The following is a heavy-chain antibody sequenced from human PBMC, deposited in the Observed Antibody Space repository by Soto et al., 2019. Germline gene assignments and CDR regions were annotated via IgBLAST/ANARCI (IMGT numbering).Heavy chain of an antibody. CDR2: INYAGSEK. V-gene: IGHV3-7*01. CDR3: ARVMSRYTEELVHATRGFDS. Sequence: EVQLVESGGGLVQSGESLRLSCAASGFTFTNYWMSWVRQAPGKRLEWVANINYAGSEKYYVDSVKGRFTISRDNAKNSLYLQMDSVRVDDTAVFYCARVMSRYTEELVHATRGFDSWGQGTLVTVSS. CDR1: GFTFTNYW. J-gene: IGHJ5*01. D-gene: IGHD1-1*01.